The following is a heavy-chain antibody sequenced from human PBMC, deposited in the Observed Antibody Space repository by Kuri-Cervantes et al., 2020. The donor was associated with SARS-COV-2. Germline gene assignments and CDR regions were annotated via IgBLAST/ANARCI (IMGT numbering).Heavy chain of an antibody. CDR3: AKVRNWDFDH. Sequence: GESLKISCAASGFTFSSYSMNWVRQAPGKGLEWVSSISSSSSYIYYADSVKGRFTISRDNAKNSLYLQMNSLRAEDTAVYYCAKVRNWDFDHWGQGVLVTVSS. V-gene: IGHV3-21*01. CDR1: GFTFSSYS. D-gene: IGHD7-27*01. J-gene: IGHJ5*02. CDR2: ISSSSSYI.